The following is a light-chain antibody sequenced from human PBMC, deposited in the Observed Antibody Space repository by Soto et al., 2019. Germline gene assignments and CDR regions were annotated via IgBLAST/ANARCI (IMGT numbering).Light chain of an antibody. CDR1: SRDVGDYDY. CDR2: EVT. Sequence: QSALTQPASVSGSPGQSITISCTGTSRDVGDYDYVSWYQHHPGKAPKLIIFEVTNRPSGVSDRFSGSKSGNTASLTISGLRIEDEADYYYTSYSITCPYVFGTGTKLTVL. CDR3: TSYSITCPYV. J-gene: IGLJ1*01. V-gene: IGLV2-14*01.